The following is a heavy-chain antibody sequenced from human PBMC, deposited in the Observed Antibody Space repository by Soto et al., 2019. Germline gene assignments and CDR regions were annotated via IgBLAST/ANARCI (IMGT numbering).Heavy chain of an antibody. D-gene: IGHD6-19*01. Sequence: SETLSLTCTVSGGSISSGGYYWSWIRQTPGKGLQWIGQINHSGSASYNPSLKSRVTISVHTSNSQFSLELSSVTAADTAVYYCARGLITGSHYSGGWYYFDSWGQGTQVTVSS. J-gene: IGHJ4*02. V-gene: IGHV4-39*07. CDR2: INHSGSA. CDR3: ARGLITGSHYSGGWYYFDS. CDR1: GGSISSGGYY.